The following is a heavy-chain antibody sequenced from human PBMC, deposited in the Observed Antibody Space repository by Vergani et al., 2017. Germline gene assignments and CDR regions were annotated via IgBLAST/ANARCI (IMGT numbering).Heavy chain of an antibody. Sequence: QVQLQESGPGLVKPSETLSLTCTVSGGSISSYYWSWIRQPPGKGLEWIGYIYYSGSTNYNPSLKSRVTISVDTSKNQFSLKLSSVTAADTAVYYCARGDSSEDPGYYYYYMDVWGKGTTVTVSS. J-gene: IGHJ6*03. D-gene: IGHD6-25*01. CDR1: GGSISSYY. V-gene: IGHV4-59*01. CDR3: ARGDSSEDPGYYYYYMDV. CDR2: IYYSGST.